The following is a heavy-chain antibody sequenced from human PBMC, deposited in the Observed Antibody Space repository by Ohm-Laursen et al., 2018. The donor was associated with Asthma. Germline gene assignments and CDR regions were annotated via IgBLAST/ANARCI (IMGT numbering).Heavy chain of an antibody. CDR3: ATSRRLGY. J-gene: IGHJ4*02. CDR1: GLPFSNFW. CDR2: IKQDGTEE. D-gene: IGHD6-6*01. Sequence: SLRLSCAASGLPFSNFWMNWVRQAPGKGLEWVANIKQDGTEEFYVDSVKGRFTISRDNAKNLLFLEMINLRAEDTAVYYCATSRRLGYWGQGTLVTVSS. V-gene: IGHV3-7*01.